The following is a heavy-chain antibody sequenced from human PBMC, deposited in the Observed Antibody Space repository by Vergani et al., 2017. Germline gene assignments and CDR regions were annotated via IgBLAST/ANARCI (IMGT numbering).Heavy chain of an antibody. Sequence: QLQLQESGPGLMKPSETLSLTCTVSGGSISSSSYYWGWIRQPPGKGLEWIGSIYYSGSTYYNPSLKSRVTISVDTSKNQFSLKLSSVTAADTAVYYCARGYSSGWYFDPWGQGTLVTVSS. CDR1: GGSISSSSYY. V-gene: IGHV4-39*01. CDR2: IYYSGST. CDR3: ARGYSSGWYFDP. J-gene: IGHJ5*02. D-gene: IGHD6-19*01.